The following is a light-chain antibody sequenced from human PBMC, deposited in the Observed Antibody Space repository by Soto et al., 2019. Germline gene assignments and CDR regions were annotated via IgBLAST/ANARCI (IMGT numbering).Light chain of an antibody. V-gene: IGLV2-14*01. CDR1: SSDVGGYNY. Sequence: QSALTQPASVSGSPGQSITISCTGTSSDVGGYNYVSWYQQHPDKAPKLMIYDVSNRPSGVSNRFSGSKSGNTASLTISGLQAEDEADYYCSSYTSSSTPHDVFGTGTKLTVL. CDR3: SSYTSSSTPHDV. CDR2: DVS. J-gene: IGLJ1*01.